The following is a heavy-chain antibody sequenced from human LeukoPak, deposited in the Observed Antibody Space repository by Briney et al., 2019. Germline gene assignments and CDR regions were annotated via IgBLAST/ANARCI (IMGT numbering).Heavy chain of an antibody. CDR3: ASQSMVRGVSYDY. J-gene: IGHJ4*02. Sequence: ASVKVSRKASGGTFSSYVISWVRQAPGQGLEWMGRIIPILGIANYAQKFQGRVTITADKSTSTAYMELSSLRSEDTAVYYCASQSMVRGVSYDYWGQGTLVTVSS. CDR1: GGTFSSYV. CDR2: IIPILGIA. D-gene: IGHD3-10*01. V-gene: IGHV1-69*04.